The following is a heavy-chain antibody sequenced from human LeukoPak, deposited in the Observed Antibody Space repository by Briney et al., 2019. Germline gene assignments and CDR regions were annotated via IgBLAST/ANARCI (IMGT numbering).Heavy chain of an antibody. V-gene: IGHV3-7*01. CDR1: GFTSSSYW. Sequence: GGSLRLSCAASGFTSSSYWMSWVRQAPGKGLEWVANIKQDGSEKYYVDSVKGRFTISRDNAKNSLYLQMNSLRAEDTAVYYCARVLGKQWLVPYYDGMDVWGQGTTVTVSS. CDR2: IKQDGSEK. CDR3: ARVLGKQWLVPYYDGMDV. J-gene: IGHJ6*02. D-gene: IGHD6-19*01.